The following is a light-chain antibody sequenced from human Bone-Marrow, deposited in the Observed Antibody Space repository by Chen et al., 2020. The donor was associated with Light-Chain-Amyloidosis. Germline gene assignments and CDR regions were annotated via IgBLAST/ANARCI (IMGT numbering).Light chain of an antibody. J-gene: IGLJ3*02. CDR3: AAWDDSLNGRV. CDR2: SKN. Sequence: QSVLTQPPSASGTPGQRVTISCSGSSSNIGSNTVNWYQQLPGTAPKLLIYSKNQRPSGVPDRISGSKSGTSASLAISGLQSEDEADDYCAAWDDSLNGRVFGGGTKLTVL. V-gene: IGLV1-44*01. CDR1: SSNIGSNT.